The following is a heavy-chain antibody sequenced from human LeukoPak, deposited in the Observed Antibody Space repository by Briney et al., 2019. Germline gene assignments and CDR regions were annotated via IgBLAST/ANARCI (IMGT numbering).Heavy chain of an antibody. CDR3: ARDRGYFDWFDEAPPWDNHDAFDI. J-gene: IGHJ3*02. D-gene: IGHD3-9*01. CDR1: GYTFTSYA. Sequence: GASVKVSCKASGYTFTSYAMNWVRQAPGQGLEWMGWINTNTGNPTYAQGFTGRFVFSLDTSVSTAYLQISSLKAEDTAVYYCARDRGYFDWFDEAPPWDNHDAFDIWGQGTMVTVSS. V-gene: IGHV7-4-1*02. CDR2: INTNTGNP.